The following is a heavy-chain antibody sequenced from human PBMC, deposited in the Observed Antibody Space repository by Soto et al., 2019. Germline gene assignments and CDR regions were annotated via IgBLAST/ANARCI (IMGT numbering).Heavy chain of an antibody. Sequence: SETLSLTCTLSGGAINDHYCIFIRQPPGKGLEWIGYIYYNGNTNYNPSLESRVTISVDRSRNQFSLRLTSLTAADTAVYYCARVRTGYFDYWGRGALVTVSS. CDR2: IYYNGNT. D-gene: IGHD3-9*01. J-gene: IGHJ4*02. CDR3: ARVRTGYFDY. V-gene: IGHV4-59*11. CDR1: GGAINDHY.